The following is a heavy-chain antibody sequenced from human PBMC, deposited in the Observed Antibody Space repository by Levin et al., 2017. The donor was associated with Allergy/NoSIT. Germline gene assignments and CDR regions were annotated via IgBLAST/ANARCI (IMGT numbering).Heavy chain of an antibody. CDR2: ISGSGGST. D-gene: IGHD6-19*01. Sequence: GESLKISCAASGFTFSSYAMSWVRQAPGKGLEWVSAISGSGGSTYYADSVKGRFTISRDNSKNTLYLQMNSLRAEDTAVYYCAKYDATVAGEYFQHWGQGTLVTVSS. J-gene: IGHJ1*01. CDR1: GFTFSSYA. V-gene: IGHV3-23*01. CDR3: AKYDATVAGEYFQH.